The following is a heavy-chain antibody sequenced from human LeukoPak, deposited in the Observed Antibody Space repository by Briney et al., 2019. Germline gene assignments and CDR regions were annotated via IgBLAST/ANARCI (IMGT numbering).Heavy chain of an antibody. V-gene: IGHV3-23*01. CDR1: GFTFSDYA. CDR2: ISDSGRSS. CDR3: ARHDSFIPF. J-gene: IGHJ4*02. Sequence: GGSLRLSCVASGFTFSDYAMSWVRQAPGKGQEWVSGISDSGRSSYYTDSVKGRCTISRDNSKNTVSLQINNLRTEDTAAYFCARHDSFIPFWGQGTLVTVTS. D-gene: IGHD3-16*02.